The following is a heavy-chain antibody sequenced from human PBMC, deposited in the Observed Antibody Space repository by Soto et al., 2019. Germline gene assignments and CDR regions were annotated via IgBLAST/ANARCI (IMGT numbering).Heavy chain of an antibody. CDR2: INHSGST. CDR1: GGSFSGYY. J-gene: IGHJ4*02. Sequence: QVQLQQWGAGLLKPSETLSLTCAVYGGSFSGYYWTWIRQPPGTGLEWIGEINHSGSTNYNPSLTSRVTLSVDTSKNQFSLQLTSVTAADTAVYYWARDKITGLFDYWGQGTRVTVSS. D-gene: IGHD2-8*02. CDR3: ARDKITGLFDY. V-gene: IGHV4-34*01.